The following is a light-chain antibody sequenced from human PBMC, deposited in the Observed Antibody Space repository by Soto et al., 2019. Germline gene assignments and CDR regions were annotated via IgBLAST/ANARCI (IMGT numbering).Light chain of an antibody. Sequence: EKVMTQSPAALSVSPGERATLSCRASQSVNSNLAWYQRKPGQAPRLLLYGASTRATGIPARFSGSASGTEFTLTISSLQSEDSAVYYCQQYNDWPLTFGGGTKVGIK. J-gene: IGKJ4*01. CDR2: GAS. V-gene: IGKV3-15*01. CDR1: QSVNSN. CDR3: QQYNDWPLT.